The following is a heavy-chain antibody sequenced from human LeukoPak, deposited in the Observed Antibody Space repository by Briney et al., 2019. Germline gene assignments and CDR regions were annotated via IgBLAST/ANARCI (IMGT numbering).Heavy chain of an antibody. J-gene: IGHJ3*01. CDR3: ARDGVAGSSDAFDL. Sequence: ASVKVSCKASGYTFTDYYIHRVRQAPGQGLEWMTYIDPNSGGPHYAQKFQGRVTMTTDTSISTAYMELNWLTSDDTAVYYCARDGVAGSSDAFDLWGQGTMVTVSS. D-gene: IGHD6-19*01. V-gene: IGHV1-2*02. CDR2: IDPNSGGP. CDR1: GYTFTDYY.